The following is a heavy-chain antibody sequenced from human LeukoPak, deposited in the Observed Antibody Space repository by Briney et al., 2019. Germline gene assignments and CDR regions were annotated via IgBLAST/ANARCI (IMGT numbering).Heavy chain of an antibody. V-gene: IGHV3-74*01. CDR2: IKTDGRDT. CDR1: GFTFSDYW. Sequence: GGSLRLSCAASGFTFSDYWMHWVRQAPGKGLVWVSRIKTDGRDTNYADSVKGRFTISRDNAKNTLYLQMNSLRAEDTAVYYCAKDCSGYDPYYFDYWGQGTLVTVSS. D-gene: IGHD5-12*01. J-gene: IGHJ4*02. CDR3: AKDCSGYDPYYFDY.